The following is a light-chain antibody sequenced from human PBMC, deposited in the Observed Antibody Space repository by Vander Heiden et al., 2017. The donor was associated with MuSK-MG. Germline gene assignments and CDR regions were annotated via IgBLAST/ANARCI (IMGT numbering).Light chain of an antibody. CDR1: KGISSY. J-gene: IGKJ4*01. CDR3: QQLNSYPPT. V-gene: IGKV1-9*01. CDR2: AAS. Sequence: IQLTQSPSSLSASVGDRGAITCRAGKGISSYFAWYQQTPGKAPNLLIYAASTLQSGPPSRCSGSGSRTDFTLTISILQPEDFATYYCQQLNSYPPTFGGGTKVEIK.